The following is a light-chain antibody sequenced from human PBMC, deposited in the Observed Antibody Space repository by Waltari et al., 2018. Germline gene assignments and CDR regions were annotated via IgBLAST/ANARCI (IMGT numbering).Light chain of an antibody. V-gene: IGKV3-20*01. CDR2: GAS. CDR1: QSIGKY. CDR3: QHYVRLPAT. J-gene: IGKJ1*01. Sequence: EIVLTQSPGTLSLSPGERATLFCRASQSIGKYLVCYQQKPGQAPRLLIYGASTRATGIPDRFSCGGAVTDFSLSITRLEPEDVAVYYCQHYVRLPATFGQGTTVEI.